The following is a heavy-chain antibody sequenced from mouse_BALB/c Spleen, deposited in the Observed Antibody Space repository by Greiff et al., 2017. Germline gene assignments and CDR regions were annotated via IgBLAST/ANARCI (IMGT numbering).Heavy chain of an antibody. CDR1: GFTFSSYA. V-gene: IGHV5-9-1*01. CDR2: ISSGGSYT. J-gene: IGHJ4*01. CDR3: ERYYRYDGYAMDY. Sequence: DVMLVESGGGLVKPGGSLKLSCAASGFTFSSYAMSWVRQTPEKRLEWVATISSGGSYTYYPDSVKGRFTISRDNAKNTLYLQMSSLRSEDTDMYYCERYYRYDGYAMDYWGQGTSVTVSS. D-gene: IGHD2-14*01.